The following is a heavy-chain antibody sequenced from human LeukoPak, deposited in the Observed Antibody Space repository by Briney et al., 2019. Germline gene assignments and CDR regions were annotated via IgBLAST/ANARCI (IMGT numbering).Heavy chain of an antibody. J-gene: IGHJ4*02. CDR2: ISGSGGST. CDR3: AKPRYGGNDLVDY. CDR1: GFTFNRYG. D-gene: IGHD4-23*01. Sequence: PGGSLRLSCAASGFTFNRYGMSWVRQAPGKGLEWVSAISGSGGSTYYADSVKGRFTISRDNSKNTLYLQMNSLRAEDTAVYYCAKPRYGGNDLVDYWGQGTLVTVSS. V-gene: IGHV3-23*01.